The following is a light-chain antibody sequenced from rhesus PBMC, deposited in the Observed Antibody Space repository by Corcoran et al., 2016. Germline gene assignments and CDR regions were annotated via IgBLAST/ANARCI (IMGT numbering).Light chain of an antibody. CDR2: DPT. V-gene: IGKV3-35*01. J-gene: IGKJ4*01. Sequence: EIVMTQSPATLSLSPGERATLSCRASPSFSTNLAWYQQKLGQAPGHIIYDPTNRATDIPDRFSGSGSGTDITLTISSLEAEDVGVYFCQRESNWPLTFGGGTKVEIK. CDR1: PSFSTN. CDR3: QRESNWPLT.